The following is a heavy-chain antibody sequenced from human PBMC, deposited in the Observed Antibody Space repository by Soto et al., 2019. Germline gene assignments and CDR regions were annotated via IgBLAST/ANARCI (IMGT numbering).Heavy chain of an antibody. V-gene: IGHV1-18*01. CDR2: ISAYNGNT. Sequence: QVQLVQSGAEVKKPGASVKVSCKASGYTFASYAISWMRQAPGQGLEWMGWISAYNGNTNYAQKLQGRVTMTTDTSTSPAYMELRSLRSADTAVYYCARHTTPPDYWGPGTLVTASS. CDR3: ARHTTPPDY. D-gene: IGHD2-2*01. J-gene: IGHJ4*02. CDR1: GYTFASYA.